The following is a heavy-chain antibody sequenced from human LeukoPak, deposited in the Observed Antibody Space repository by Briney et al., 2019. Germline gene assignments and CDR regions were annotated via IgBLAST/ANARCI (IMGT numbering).Heavy chain of an antibody. CDR2: IYYSGST. CDR1: GGSISSYY. V-gene: IGHV4-59*13. J-gene: IGHJ4*02. CDR3: ARASGCSSTSCYAGSFDY. D-gene: IGHD2-2*01. Sequence: SETLSLTCTVSGGSISSYYWSWIRQPPGKGLEGIGYIYYSGSTNYNPSLKRRVTISLDTSKNQFSLKLSSVTAADTAVYYCARASGCSSTSCYAGSFDYWGQGTLVTVSS.